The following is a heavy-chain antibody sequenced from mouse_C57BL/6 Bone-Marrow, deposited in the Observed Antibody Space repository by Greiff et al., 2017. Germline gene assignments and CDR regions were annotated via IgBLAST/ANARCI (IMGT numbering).Heavy chain of an antibody. CDR1: GYTFTSYW. Sequence: VQLQQPGAELVKPGASVKLSCKASGYTFTSYWMHWVKQRPGQGLEWIGMIHPNSGSTNYNEKFKSKATLTVDNSSSTAYMQLSSLTSEDSAVYYCARPEYYYGSSYGWFAYWGQGTLVTVSA. CDR2: IHPNSGST. V-gene: IGHV1-64*01. J-gene: IGHJ3*01. D-gene: IGHD1-1*01. CDR3: ARPEYYYGSSYGWFAY.